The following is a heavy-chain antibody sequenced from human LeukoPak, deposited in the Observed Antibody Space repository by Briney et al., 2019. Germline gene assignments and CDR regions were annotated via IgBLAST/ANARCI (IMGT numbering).Heavy chain of an antibody. D-gene: IGHD1/OR15-1a*01. V-gene: IGHV4-4*02. J-gene: IGHJ6*02. CDR3: ARQKWEQQGRDYYFNGLDV. Sequence: SETLSLTCAVSIGSISSSKWWSWVRQSPVKGLEWIGEIYLYGTTNYNPSFTSRVTMSVDRSRNQFSLKLTSVTAADTAVYYCARQKWEQQGRDYYFNGLDVWGPGTTVIVSS. CDR1: IGSISSSKW. CDR2: IYLYGTT.